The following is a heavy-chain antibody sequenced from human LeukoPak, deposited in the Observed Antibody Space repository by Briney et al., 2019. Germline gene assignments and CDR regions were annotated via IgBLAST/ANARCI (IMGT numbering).Heavy chain of an antibody. V-gene: IGHV4-4*07. CDR3: AREQLDIVPLMKFDP. CDR2: IYTSGST. Sequence: PSETLSLTCAVYGGSFSGYYWSWIRQPAGKGLEWIGRIYTSGSTNYNPSLKSRVTISVDTSKNQFSLKLSSVTAADTAVYYCAREQLDIVPLMKFDPWGQGTLVTVSS. J-gene: IGHJ5*02. D-gene: IGHD2-2*03. CDR1: GGSFSGYY.